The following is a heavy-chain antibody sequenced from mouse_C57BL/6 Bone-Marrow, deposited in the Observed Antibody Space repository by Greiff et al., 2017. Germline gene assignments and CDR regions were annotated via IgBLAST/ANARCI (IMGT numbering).Heavy chain of an antibody. D-gene: IGHD1-1*01. CDR1: GYTFTSYT. CDR2: INPSSGYT. Sequence: VQLQQSGAELARPGASVKMSCKASGYTFTSYTMHWVQQRPGQGLEWIGYINPSSGYTKYNQKFKDKATLTADKSSSTAYMQLSSLTSEDSAVYYCAWRNYGENWGQGTTLTVSS. CDR3: AWRNYGEN. J-gene: IGHJ2*01. V-gene: IGHV1-4*01.